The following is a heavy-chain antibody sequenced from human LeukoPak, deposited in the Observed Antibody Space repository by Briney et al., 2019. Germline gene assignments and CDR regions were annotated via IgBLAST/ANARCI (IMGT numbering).Heavy chain of an antibody. Sequence: SETLSLTCTVSGGSISSYYWSWIRQPPGKGLEWIGYIYYSGSTNYNPSLKSRVTISVDTSKNQFSLKLSSVTAADTAVYYCARVVAAAGNIYFDYWGQGTLVTVSS. D-gene: IGHD6-13*01. V-gene: IGHV4-59*08. J-gene: IGHJ4*02. CDR1: GGSISSYY. CDR3: ARVVAAAGNIYFDY. CDR2: IYYSGST.